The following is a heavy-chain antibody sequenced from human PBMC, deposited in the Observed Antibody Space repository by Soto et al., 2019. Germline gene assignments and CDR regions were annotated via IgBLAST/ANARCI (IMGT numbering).Heavy chain of an antibody. CDR3: AHRRLYYYDSSGSKEYFDY. D-gene: IGHD3-22*01. Sequence: QITLKESGPTLVKPTQTLTLTCTFSGFSLSTSGVGVGWIRQPPGKALEWLALIYWDDDKRYSPSLKSRLTITKDPSKNQVVLTMTKMDPVDTATYYCAHRRLYYYDSSGSKEYFDYWGQGTLVTVSS. CDR1: GFSLSTSGVG. V-gene: IGHV2-5*02. J-gene: IGHJ4*02. CDR2: IYWDDDK.